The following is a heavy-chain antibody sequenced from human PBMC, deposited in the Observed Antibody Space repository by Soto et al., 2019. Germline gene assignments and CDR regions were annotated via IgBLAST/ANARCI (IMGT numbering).Heavy chain of an antibody. CDR2: IDPYGTGI. CDR3: TKDTFGGRDS. Sequence: EEQLVESGGGLVQPGGSLRLSCTGSGLIVTNYWVHWVRQSPGKGLVWVSRIDPYGTGIGYADSVRGRFTISRDNAKSTVYLQMSSLTAEDTAVYYCTKDTFGGRDSWGQGTLVTVSS. J-gene: IGHJ4*02. CDR1: GLIVTNYW. D-gene: IGHD3-16*01. V-gene: IGHV3-74*01.